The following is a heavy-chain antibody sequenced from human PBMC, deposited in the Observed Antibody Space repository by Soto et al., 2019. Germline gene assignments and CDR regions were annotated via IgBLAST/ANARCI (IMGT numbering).Heavy chain of an antibody. CDR2: IYYSGST. D-gene: IGHD2-8*01. V-gene: IGHV4-59*01. Sequence: PSETLSLTCTVSGGSISSYYWSWIRQPPGKGLEWIGYIYYSGSTNYNPSLKSRVIISVDTSKNQFSLKLSSVTAADTAVYYCARDRRGNAGPRSDCTNGVCYLFSWFDPWGQGTLVTVSS. J-gene: IGHJ5*02. CDR3: ARDRRGNAGPRSDCTNGVCYLFSWFDP. CDR1: GGSISSYY.